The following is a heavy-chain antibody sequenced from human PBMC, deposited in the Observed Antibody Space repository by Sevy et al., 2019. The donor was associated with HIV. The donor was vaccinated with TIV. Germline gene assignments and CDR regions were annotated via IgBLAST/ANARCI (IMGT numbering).Heavy chain of an antibody. D-gene: IGHD3-22*01. CDR2: ISYDGINK. CDR1: GFTFSNYA. V-gene: IGHV3-30-3*01. J-gene: IGHJ4*02. Sequence: GGCLRLSCAASGFTFSNYAMHWVRQAPGKGLEWLAIISYDGINKYYADSVKGRFTISRDNSKNTLYLQMNSLSAADTAVYYCARDHSDTSDGISFDYWGQGTMVTVSS. CDR3: ARDHSDTSDGISFDY.